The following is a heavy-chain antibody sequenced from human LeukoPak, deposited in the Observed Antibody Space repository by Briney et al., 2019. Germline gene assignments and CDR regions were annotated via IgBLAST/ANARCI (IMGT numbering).Heavy chain of an antibody. CDR1: GGSIGRYY. CDR2: GHYSGST. V-gene: IGHV4-59*01. Sequence: PSETLSLTCTVSGGSIGRYYWSWIRQPPGKGLEWIGYGHYSGSTKYNPSLKSRVTISVDTSKNQFSLKLTSVTAADTAVYYCARGDHASDYWGQGTLVTVSS. J-gene: IGHJ4*02. CDR3: ARGDHASDY.